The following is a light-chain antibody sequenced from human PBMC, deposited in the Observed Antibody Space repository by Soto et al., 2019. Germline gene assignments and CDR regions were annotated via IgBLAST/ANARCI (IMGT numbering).Light chain of an antibody. Sequence: QSALTQPASVSGSPGQSITISCTGTSSDVGSFNLVSWYQQHPGKAPKLMIYEVNKRPSGVSDRFSGYKSGNTASLTISGLQAEDEADYYCCSYATTSTFALGTGTKVTVL. CDR2: EVN. CDR1: SSDVGSFNL. CDR3: CSYATTSTFA. V-gene: IGLV2-23*02. J-gene: IGLJ1*01.